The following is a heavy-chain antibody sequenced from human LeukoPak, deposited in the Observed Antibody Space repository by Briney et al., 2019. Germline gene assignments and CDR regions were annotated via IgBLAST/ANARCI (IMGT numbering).Heavy chain of an antibody. Sequence: SETLSLTCTVSGGYISSYYWSWIRQPPGKGLEWIGYIYYSGSTNYNPSLKSRVTISVDTSKNQFSLKLSSVTAADTAVYYCARGTSGWGFDYWGQGTLVTVSS. CDR3: ARGTSGWGFDY. D-gene: IGHD6-19*01. J-gene: IGHJ4*02. CDR1: GGYISSYY. V-gene: IGHV4-59*01. CDR2: IYYSGST.